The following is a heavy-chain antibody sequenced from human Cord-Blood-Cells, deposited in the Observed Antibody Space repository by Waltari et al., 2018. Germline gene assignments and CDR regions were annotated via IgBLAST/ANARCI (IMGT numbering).Heavy chain of an antibody. CDR1: GYTFTGYY. Sequence: QVQLVQSGAEVKKPGASVKVSCKASGYTFTGYYMHWVRQAPGQGLEWMGWINPSSGGTNYAQKFQGRVTMTRDTSISTAYMELSRLRSDDTAVYYCARDRKLGISKVKAFDIWGQGTMVTVSS. CDR3: ARDRKLGISKVKAFDI. V-gene: IGHV1-2*02. D-gene: IGHD7-27*01. J-gene: IGHJ3*02. CDR2: INPSSGGT.